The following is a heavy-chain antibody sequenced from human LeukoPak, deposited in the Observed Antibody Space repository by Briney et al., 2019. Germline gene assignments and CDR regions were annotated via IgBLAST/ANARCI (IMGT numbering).Heavy chain of an antibody. J-gene: IGHJ4*02. CDR2: IKQDGSEK. CDR3: TREAAAGIDY. D-gene: IGHD6-13*01. Sequence: GGSLRLSRAASGFTFSTYWMSWVRQAPGKGLEWVANIKQDGSEKYYLDSVKGRFTISRDNAKNSLYLQMNSLRAEDTAVYFCTREAAAGIDYWGQGTLVTVSS. CDR1: GFTFSTYW. V-gene: IGHV3-7*01.